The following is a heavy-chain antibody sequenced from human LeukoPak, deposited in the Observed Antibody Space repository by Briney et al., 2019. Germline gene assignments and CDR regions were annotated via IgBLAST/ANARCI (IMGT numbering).Heavy chain of an antibody. CDR3: ARGGPLYYYGLDV. D-gene: IGHD1-26*01. J-gene: IGHJ6*04. CDR2: ISYDGRNK. CDR1: GFTFNTYA. Sequence: PGGSLRLSCATSGFTFNTYAFHWVRQAPGKGLERVAVISYDGRNKYFADSMQGRFTISRDNSKNTLYLQMNSLRAEDTAVYYCARGGPLYYYGLDVWGKGTTVTVSS. V-gene: IGHV3-30*04.